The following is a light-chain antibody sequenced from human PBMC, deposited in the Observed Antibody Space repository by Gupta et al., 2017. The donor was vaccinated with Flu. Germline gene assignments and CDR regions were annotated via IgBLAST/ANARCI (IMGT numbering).Light chain of an antibody. CDR1: QGIRSY. V-gene: IGKV1-9*01. J-gene: IGKJ1*01. Sequence: PSFLSASVGGRVTISCRASQGIRSYLAGYQQKPGKAPKLLTHAESPVQRGVPPRLSGGGCGKQLTLPIRSRQPEEFVTYYCERLNSSPFTFGQGTKVEIK. CDR2: AES. CDR3: ERLNSSPFT.